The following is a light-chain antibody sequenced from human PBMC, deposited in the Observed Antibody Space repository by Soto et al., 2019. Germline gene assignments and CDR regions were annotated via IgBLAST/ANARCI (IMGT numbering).Light chain of an antibody. CDR1: QSVSSTS. CDR3: QQSGTSLWT. J-gene: IGKJ1*01. Sequence: DIVLTQSPATLSLSPRPRATLSCRASQSVSSTSLAWYPPKPGQAPRLLIYGASTRATGIPDRFSGSGSGTDCTLTISRVEPEDGALDYCQQSGTSLWTVGQGTKVDIK. CDR2: GAS. V-gene: IGKV3-20*01.